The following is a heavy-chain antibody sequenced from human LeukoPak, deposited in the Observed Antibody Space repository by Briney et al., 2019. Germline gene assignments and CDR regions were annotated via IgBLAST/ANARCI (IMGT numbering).Heavy chain of an antibody. J-gene: IGHJ2*01. CDR1: GFTFSSCA. V-gene: IGHV3-23*01. CDR3: AKDVSYWYFDL. CDR2: ISGSGGGT. Sequence: PGGSLRLSCAASGFTFSSCAMSWVRQAPGQGLEWVSAISGSGGGTNYADPVRGRFTISRDNSKNTLYLQMNSLRAEDTAVYYCAKDVSYWYFDLWGRGTPVTVSS.